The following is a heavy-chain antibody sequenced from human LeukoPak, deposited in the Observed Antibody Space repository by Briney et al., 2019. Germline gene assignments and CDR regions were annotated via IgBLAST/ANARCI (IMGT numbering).Heavy chain of an antibody. CDR1: GFTFSSYW. V-gene: IGHV3-7*01. CDR3: ARVAEYYYDSSGYYRGDY. D-gene: IGHD3-22*01. Sequence: SGGSLRLSCAASGFTFSSYWMSWVRQAPGKGLEWVANIKQDGSEKYYVDSVKGRLTISRDNAKNSLYLQMNSLRAEDTAVYYCARVAEYYYDSSGYYRGDYWGQGTLVTVSS. J-gene: IGHJ4*02. CDR2: IKQDGSEK.